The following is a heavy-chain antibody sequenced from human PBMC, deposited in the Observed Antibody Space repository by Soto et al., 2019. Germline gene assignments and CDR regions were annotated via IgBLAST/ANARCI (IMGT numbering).Heavy chain of an antibody. J-gene: IGHJ6*02. V-gene: IGHV1-18*01. D-gene: IGHD6-6*01. CDR1: GYTFTSYG. CDR3: AREVGLSSSSFYYYSYGMDA. CDR2: ISAYNGNT. Sequence: ASVKVSCKASGYTFTSYGISWVRQAPGQGLEWMGWISAYNGNTNYAQKLQGRVTMTTDTSTSTAYMELRSLRSDDTAVYYCAREVGLSSSSFYYYSYGMDARGQETTVTVSS.